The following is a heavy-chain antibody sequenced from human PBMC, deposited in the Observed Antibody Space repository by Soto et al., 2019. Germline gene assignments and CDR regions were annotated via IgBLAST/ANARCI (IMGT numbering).Heavy chain of an antibody. Sequence: QLQLQESGPGLVKPSETLSLTCTVSGGSISSSSYYWGWIRQPPGKGLEWIGRIYYSGSTYYNPSLKSRVTISVDTSKNQFSLKLSSVTAADTAVYYCARLDRWYDDYWGQGTLVTVSS. J-gene: IGHJ4*02. CDR2: IYYSGST. CDR3: ARLDRWYDDY. CDR1: GGSISSSSYY. V-gene: IGHV4-39*01. D-gene: IGHD2-15*01.